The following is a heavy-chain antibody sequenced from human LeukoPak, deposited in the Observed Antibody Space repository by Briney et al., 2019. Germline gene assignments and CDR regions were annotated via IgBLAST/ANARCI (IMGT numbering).Heavy chain of an antibody. CDR1: GGSISSSSYY. D-gene: IGHD4-17*01. Sequence: SETLSLTCTVSGGSISSSSYYWGWVRRPPGKGLEWIGSIYYSGSTYYNPSLKSRVTISVDTSKNQFSLKLSSVTAADTAVYYCARLYGDYGWISYFDYWGQGTLVTVSS. V-gene: IGHV4-39*01. J-gene: IGHJ4*02. CDR2: IYYSGST. CDR3: ARLYGDYGWISYFDY.